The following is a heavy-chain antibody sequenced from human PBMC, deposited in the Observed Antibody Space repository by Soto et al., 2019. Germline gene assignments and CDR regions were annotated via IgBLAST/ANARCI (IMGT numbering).Heavy chain of an antibody. D-gene: IGHD3-3*01. CDR2: ISYDGSNK. V-gene: IGHV3-30*18. CDR1: GFTFSSYG. Sequence: QVQLVESGGGVVQPGRSLRLSCAASGFTFSSYGMHWVRQAPGKGLEWVAVISYDGSNKYYADSVKGRFTISRDNSKNTLYLQMNSLRAEDTAVYYCAKDITRFLEWLPLDYWGQGTLVTVSS. J-gene: IGHJ4*02. CDR3: AKDITRFLEWLPLDY.